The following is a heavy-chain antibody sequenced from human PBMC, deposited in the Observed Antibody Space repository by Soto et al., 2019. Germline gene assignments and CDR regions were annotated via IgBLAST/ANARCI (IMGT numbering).Heavy chain of an antibody. CDR1: GGSISSYY. V-gene: IGHV4-59*01. D-gene: IGHD2-15*01. J-gene: IGHJ3*02. CDR2: IYYSGST. Sequence: PSETLSLTCTVSGGSISSYYWSWIRQPPGKGLEWIGYIYYSGSTNYNPSLKSRVTISVDTSKNQFSLKLSSVTAADTAVYYCERVGNCYCSGYYRDAFDIWGQGTMVTVSS. CDR3: ERVGNCYCSGYYRDAFDI.